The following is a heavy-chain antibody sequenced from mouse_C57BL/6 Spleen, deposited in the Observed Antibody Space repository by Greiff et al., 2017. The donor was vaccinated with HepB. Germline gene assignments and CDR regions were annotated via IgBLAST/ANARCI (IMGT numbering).Heavy chain of an antibody. CDR3: TRSGEKGYAMDY. J-gene: IGHJ4*01. CDR2: IYPGNSDT. Sequence: EVQLQQSGTVLARPGASVKMSCKTSGYTFTSYWMHWVKQRPVQGLEWIGAIYPGNSDTSYNQKFKGKAKLTAVTSASTAYMELSSLTNEDSAVYYCTRSGEKGYAMDYWGQGTSVTVSS. CDR1: GYTFTSYW. V-gene: IGHV1-5*01. D-gene: IGHD4-1*01.